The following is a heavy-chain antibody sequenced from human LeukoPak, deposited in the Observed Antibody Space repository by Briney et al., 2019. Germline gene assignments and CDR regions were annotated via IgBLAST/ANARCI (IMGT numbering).Heavy chain of an antibody. CDR1: GGSINTDSYF. D-gene: IGHD6-13*01. CDR2: IYYSGST. Sequence: SETLSLTCTVSGGSINTDSYFWSWIRQPPGKGLEWIGYIYYSGSTNYNPSLKSRVTISVDTSKNQFSLKLSSVTAADTAVYYCARHASGDSSSWYDVGFDPWGQGTLVTVSS. CDR3: ARHASGDSSSWYDVGFDP. V-gene: IGHV4-61*01. J-gene: IGHJ5*02.